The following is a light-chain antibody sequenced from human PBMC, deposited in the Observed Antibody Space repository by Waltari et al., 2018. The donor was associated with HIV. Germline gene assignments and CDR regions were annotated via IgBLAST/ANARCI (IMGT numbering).Light chain of an antibody. J-gene: IGKJ2*01. CDR1: QGISSY. V-gene: IGKV1-9*01. Sequence: DIQLTQSPSFLSASVGDRVTITCRASQGISSYLAWYQQKPGKDPKVLIYAASTLQSGVPSRFSGSGSGTEFTLTISSLQPEDFATYYCQQLNSYPLTFGQGTKLEIK. CDR3: QQLNSYPLT. CDR2: AAS.